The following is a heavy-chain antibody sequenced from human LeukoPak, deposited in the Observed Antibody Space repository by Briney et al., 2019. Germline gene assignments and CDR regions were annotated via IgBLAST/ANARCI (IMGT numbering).Heavy chain of an antibody. CDR2: INTDGSST. D-gene: IGHD1-26*01. V-gene: IGHV3-74*01. CDR3: SKSGIVGATFRMDY. CDR1: GFTFSSYW. J-gene: IGHJ4*02. Sequence: PGGSLRLSCAASGFTFSSYWMHWVRQAPGKGLVWVSRINTDGSSTSYADSVKGRFTISRDNSKDTLYLQMNSLRAEDTAIHYCSKSGIVGATFRMDYWGQGTLVTVSS.